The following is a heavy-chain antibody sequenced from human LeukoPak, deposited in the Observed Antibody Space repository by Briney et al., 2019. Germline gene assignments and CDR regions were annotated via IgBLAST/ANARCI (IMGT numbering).Heavy chain of an antibody. D-gene: IGHD3-9*01. V-gene: IGHV3-21*01. CDR2: ISSSSSYI. J-gene: IGHJ4*02. Sequence: GGSLRLSSAASGFTFSGYSMNWVRQAPGKGLEWVSSISSSSSYIYYADSVKGRFTISRDNAKNSLYLQMNSLRAEDTAVYYCARGVVRYFDYWGQGALVTVSS. CDR1: GFTFSGYS. CDR3: ARGVVRYFDY.